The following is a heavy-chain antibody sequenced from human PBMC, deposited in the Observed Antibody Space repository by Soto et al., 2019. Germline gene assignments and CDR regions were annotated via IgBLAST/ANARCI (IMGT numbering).Heavy chain of an antibody. J-gene: IGHJ6*03. CDR3: ARVLGAIFGVVKARYYYYMDV. CDR2: INHSGST. D-gene: IGHD3-3*01. CDR1: GGSFSGYY. V-gene: IGHV4-34*01. Sequence: QVQLQQWGAGLLKPSETLSLTCAVYGGSFSGYYWSWIRQPPGKGLEWIGEINHSGSTNYKPSLKSRVTISVDTSKNQFSLKLSSVTAADTAVYYCARVLGAIFGVVKARYYYYMDVWGKGTTVTVSS.